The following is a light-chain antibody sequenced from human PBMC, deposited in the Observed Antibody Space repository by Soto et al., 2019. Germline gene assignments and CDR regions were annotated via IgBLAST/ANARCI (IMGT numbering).Light chain of an antibody. Sequence: QSALTQPASVSGSPGQSITISCIGTNSDVGGYDFVSWYQQHPGKAPKLLIYEVSNRPSGVSNRFSGSKSGNTASLTISGLQAEDEADYYCSSFTVTSTVLFGGGTKVTVL. V-gene: IGLV2-14*01. J-gene: IGLJ2*01. CDR3: SSFTVTSTVL. CDR1: NSDVGGYDF. CDR2: EVS.